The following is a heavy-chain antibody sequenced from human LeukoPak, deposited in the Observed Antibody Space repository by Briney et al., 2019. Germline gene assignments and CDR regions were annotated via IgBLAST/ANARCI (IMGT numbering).Heavy chain of an antibody. D-gene: IGHD3-3*01. CDR3: ARGHPPFWSGYYTRFDY. Sequence: SETLSLTCALYGGSFSGYYWSWIRQPPGKGLEWIGEINHRGSTNYNPSLKSRVTISVDTSKNQFSLKLSSVTAADTAVYYCARGHPPFWSGYYTRFDYWGQGTLVTVSS. CDR2: INHRGST. J-gene: IGHJ4*02. V-gene: IGHV4-34*01. CDR1: GGSFSGYY.